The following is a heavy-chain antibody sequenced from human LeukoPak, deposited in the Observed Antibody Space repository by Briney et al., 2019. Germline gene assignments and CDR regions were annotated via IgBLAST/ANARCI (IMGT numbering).Heavy chain of an antibody. CDR2: IYYSGTT. CDR3: ARVPCSGGSCYSEFDS. V-gene: IGHV4-31*03. D-gene: IGHD2-15*01. J-gene: IGHJ4*02. Sequence: PSETLSLTCTVSGGSITSNSYYWGWIRQPPGKGLEWIGYIYYSGTTYYNPSLKSRVTISINTSKSQFSLRMIYLTAADTAMYYCARVPCSGGSCYSEFDSWGQGTLVTVSS. CDR1: GGSITSNSYY.